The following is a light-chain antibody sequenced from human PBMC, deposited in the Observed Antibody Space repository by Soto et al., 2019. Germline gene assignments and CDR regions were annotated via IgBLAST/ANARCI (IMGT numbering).Light chain of an antibody. J-gene: IGLJ1*01. Sequence: QCALTQPASVFGSPGQSITISCTGTSSDVGGYNYVSWYQQHPGKAPKLMIYEVSNRPSGVSNRFSGSKSGNTASLTISGLQAEDEADYYCRSYTSSSTRVFGTGTKVTV. CDR3: RSYTSSSTRV. CDR2: EVS. CDR1: SSDVGGYNY. V-gene: IGLV2-14*01.